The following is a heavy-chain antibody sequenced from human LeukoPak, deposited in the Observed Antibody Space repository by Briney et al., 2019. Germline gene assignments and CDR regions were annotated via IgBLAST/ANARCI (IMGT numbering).Heavy chain of an antibody. CDR3: ARDLSDSSGYYFLPSDY. CDR2: INPNSGGT. D-gene: IGHD3-22*01. CDR1: GYTFTGYY. Sequence: ASVKVSCKASGYTFTGYYMHWVRQAPGQGLEWMGWINPNSGGTNYAQKFQGRVTMTRDTSISTAYMELSRLRSDDTAVYYCARDLSDSSGYYFLPSDYWSQGTLVTVSS. V-gene: IGHV1-2*02. J-gene: IGHJ4*02.